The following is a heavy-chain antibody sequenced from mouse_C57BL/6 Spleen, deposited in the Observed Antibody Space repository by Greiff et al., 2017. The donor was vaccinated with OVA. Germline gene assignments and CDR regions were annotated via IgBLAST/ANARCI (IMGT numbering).Heavy chain of an antibody. D-gene: IGHD2-4*01. CDR3: ARLGYDYDGYAMDY. Sequence: QVQLQQSGAELVRPGTSVKMSCKASGYTFTNYWIGWAKQRPGHGLEWIGDIYPGGGYTNYNEKFKGKATLTADKSSSTAYMQFSSLTSEVSAIYYCARLGYDYDGYAMDYWGQGTSVTVSS. V-gene: IGHV1-63*01. CDR2: IYPGGGYT. J-gene: IGHJ4*01. CDR1: GYTFTNYW.